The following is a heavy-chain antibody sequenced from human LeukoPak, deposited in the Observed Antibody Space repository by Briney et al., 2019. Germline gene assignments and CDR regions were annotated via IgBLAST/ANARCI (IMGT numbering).Heavy chain of an antibody. V-gene: IGHV3-30*18. CDR3: AKEPVAGTDY. Sequence: PGRSLRLSRAASGFTFSSYGMHWVRQAPGKGLEWVAVISYDGSNKYYADSVKGRFTISRDNSKNTLYLQMNSLRAEDTAVYYCAKEPVAGTDYWGQGTLVTVSS. D-gene: IGHD6-19*01. J-gene: IGHJ4*02. CDR1: GFTFSSYG. CDR2: ISYDGSNK.